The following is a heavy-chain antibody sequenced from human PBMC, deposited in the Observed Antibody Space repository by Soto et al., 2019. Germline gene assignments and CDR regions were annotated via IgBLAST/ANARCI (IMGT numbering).Heavy chain of an antibody. J-gene: IGHJ4*02. CDR3: AKDSRYRHSWSEVDC. V-gene: IGHV3-23*01. Sequence: EVQLLESGGGLVQPGGSLRLSCAASGFTFSSYAMNWVRQAPGKGLEWVSAISGSGDTIYYADSVKGRFTISRDNSKHALYRPMNSLVAEDTAVYYWAKDSRYRHSWSEVDCWGQGTLVTVSS. CDR2: ISGSGDTI. CDR1: GFTFSSYA. D-gene: IGHD6-13*01.